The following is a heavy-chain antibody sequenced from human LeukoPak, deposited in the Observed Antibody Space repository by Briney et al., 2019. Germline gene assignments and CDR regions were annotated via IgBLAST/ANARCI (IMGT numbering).Heavy chain of an antibody. CDR2: IYHSGST. D-gene: IGHD6-19*01. J-gene: IGHJ4*02. CDR3: AREGDSSGRFDY. CDR1: DGSISSGGHY. Sequence: SQTLSLTCTVSDGSISSGGHYWSWIRQPPGKGLEWIGYIYHSGSTYYNPSLKSRVTISVDRSKNQFSLKLSSVTAADTAVYFCAREGDSSGRFDYWGQGTLVTVSS. V-gene: IGHV4-30-2*01.